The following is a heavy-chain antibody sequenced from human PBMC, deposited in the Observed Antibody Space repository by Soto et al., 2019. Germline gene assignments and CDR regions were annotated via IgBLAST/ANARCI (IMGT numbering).Heavy chain of an antibody. CDR2: IYHSGST. D-gene: IGHD3-10*01. J-gene: IGHJ5*02. CDR3: ARDLEYYYGSGTNWFDP. V-gene: IGHV4-4*02. CDR1: GGSISSSNW. Sequence: NPSETLSLTCAVSGGSISSSNWWSWVRQPPGKGLEWIGEIYHSGSTNYNPSLKSRVTISVDKPKNQFSLKLSSVTAADTAVYYCARDLEYYYGSGTNWFDPWGQGTLVTVYS.